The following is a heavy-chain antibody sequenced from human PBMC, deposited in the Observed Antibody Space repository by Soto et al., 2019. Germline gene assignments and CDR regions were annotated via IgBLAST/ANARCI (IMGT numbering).Heavy chain of an antibody. Sequence: GGSLRLSCAASGFTFSDYYMSWIRQAPGRGLEWVSYISSSNSYTNYADSVKGRFTISRDNAKNSLYLQMNSLRAEDTAVYYCARAPTAFGIVVVPAAIGWFDPWGQGTLVTVSS. J-gene: IGHJ5*02. CDR1: GFTFSDYY. CDR2: ISSSNSYT. D-gene: IGHD2-2*01. CDR3: ARAPTAFGIVVVPAAIGWFDP. V-gene: IGHV3-11*06.